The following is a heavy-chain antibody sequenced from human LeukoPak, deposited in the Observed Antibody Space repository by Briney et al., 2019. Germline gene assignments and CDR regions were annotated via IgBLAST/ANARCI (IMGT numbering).Heavy chain of an antibody. CDR1: GGTYSSYA. V-gene: IGHV1-69*13. D-gene: IGHD6-6*01. CDR2: IIPIFGTA. J-gene: IGHJ4*02. CDR3: AREGGPYSSSSPFDY. Sequence: GASVKVSCKASGGTYSSYAISWVRQAPGQGLEWMGGIIPIFGTANYAQKFQGRVTITADESTSTAYMELSSLRSEDTAVYYCAREGGPYSSSSPFDYWGQGTLVTVSS.